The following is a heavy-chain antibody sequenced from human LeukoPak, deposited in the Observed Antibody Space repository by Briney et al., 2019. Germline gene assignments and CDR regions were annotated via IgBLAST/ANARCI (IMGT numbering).Heavy chain of an antibody. D-gene: IGHD4-17*01. J-gene: IGHJ4*02. V-gene: IGHV4-59*08. Sequence: SETLSLTCTVSGGSISSYYLSWIRQPPGKGLEWIGYIYYSGSTNYNPSLKSRVTISVDTSKNQFSLKLSSVTAADTAVYYCASPFYGDYGGYWGQGTLVTVSS. CDR2: IYYSGST. CDR1: GGSISSYY. CDR3: ASPFYGDYGGY.